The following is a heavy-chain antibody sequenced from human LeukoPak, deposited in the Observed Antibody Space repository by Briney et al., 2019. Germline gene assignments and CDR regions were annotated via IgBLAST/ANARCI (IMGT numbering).Heavy chain of an antibody. Sequence: ASVKVSCKASGYTFTSYYIHWVRQAPGQGLEWMGIINPSGGTTTYTQKFQGRVTMTRDTSTSTVYMELSSLRSEDTAVYYCARGTNYGDSDYWGQGTLVTLSS. V-gene: IGHV1-46*01. CDR1: GYTFTSYY. D-gene: IGHD4/OR15-4a*01. J-gene: IGHJ4*02. CDR2: INPSGGTT. CDR3: ARGTNYGDSDY.